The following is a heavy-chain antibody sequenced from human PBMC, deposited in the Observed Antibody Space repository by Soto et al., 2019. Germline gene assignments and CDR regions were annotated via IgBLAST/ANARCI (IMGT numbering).Heavy chain of an antibody. V-gene: IGHV1-18*01. CDR1: GYTFTSYG. CDR3: ARVKDYYDSSGYYGGRFLDY. J-gene: IGHJ4*02. CDR2: ISAYNGNT. D-gene: IGHD3-22*01. Sequence: ASVKVSCKASGYTFTSYGISWVRPAPGQGLEWMGWISAYNGNTNYAQKLQGRVTMTTDTSTSTAYMELRSLRSDDTAVYYCARVKDYYDSSGYYGGRFLDYWGQGTLVTVSS.